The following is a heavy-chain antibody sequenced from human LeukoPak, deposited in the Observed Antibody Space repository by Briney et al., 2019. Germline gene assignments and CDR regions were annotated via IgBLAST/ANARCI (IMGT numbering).Heavy chain of an antibody. Sequence: PGGSPRLSCAASGNYWMHWVRQAPGKGLVWVSHINSDGSWTSYADSVKGRFTISKDNAKNTVYLQMNSLRAEDTAVYYCARDRAWNYFDSWGQGTLVTVSS. CDR3: ARDRAWNYFDS. J-gene: IGHJ4*02. CDR1: GNYW. CDR2: INSDGSWT. D-gene: IGHD3-3*01. V-gene: IGHV3-74*01.